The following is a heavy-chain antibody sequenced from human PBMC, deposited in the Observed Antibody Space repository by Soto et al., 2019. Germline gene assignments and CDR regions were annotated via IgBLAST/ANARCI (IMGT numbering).Heavy chain of an antibody. Sequence: SETLSLTCDVAGYSISSGYYWDWIRQSPGKGLEWIGCVYYNGVTSYNKSLKSRVTMTVDTSRNHFSLRLTSVTATDTAMYFCARGVTGNFDFWGQGTRVTVPS. CDR2: VYYNGVT. V-gene: IGHV4-38-2*01. D-gene: IGHD7-27*01. J-gene: IGHJ4*02. CDR1: GYSISSGYY. CDR3: ARGVTGNFDF.